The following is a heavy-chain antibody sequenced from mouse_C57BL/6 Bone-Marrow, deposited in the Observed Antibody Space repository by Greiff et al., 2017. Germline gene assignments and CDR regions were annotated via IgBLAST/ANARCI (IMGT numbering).Heavy chain of an antibody. CDR2: ISYDGSN. D-gene: IGHD3-2*02. J-gene: IGHJ3*01. CDR3: AKPTAQAMFAY. V-gene: IGHV3-6*01. CDR1: GYSITSGYY. Sequence: ESGPGLVKPSQSLSLTCSVTGYSITSGYYWNWIRQFPGNKLEWMGYISYDGSNNYNPSLKNRISITRDTSKNQFFLKLNSVTTEDTATYYCAKPTAQAMFAYWGQGTLVTVSA.